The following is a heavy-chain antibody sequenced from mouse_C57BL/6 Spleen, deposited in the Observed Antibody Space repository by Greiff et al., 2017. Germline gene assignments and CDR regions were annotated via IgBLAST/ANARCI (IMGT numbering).Heavy chain of an antibody. J-gene: IGHJ2*01. Sequence: EVKLVESGGGLVKPGGSLKLSCAASGFTFSSYAMSWVRQTPEKRLEWVATISDGGSYTYYPDNVKGRFTISRDNAKNNLYLQMSHLKSEDTAMYYCARDDGYYHWGQGTTLTVSS. CDR1: GFTFSSYA. CDR2: ISDGGSYT. D-gene: IGHD2-3*01. CDR3: ARDDGYYH. V-gene: IGHV5-4*01.